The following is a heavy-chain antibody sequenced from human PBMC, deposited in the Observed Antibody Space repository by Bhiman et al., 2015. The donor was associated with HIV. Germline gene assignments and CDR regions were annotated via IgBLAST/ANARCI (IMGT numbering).Heavy chain of an antibody. J-gene: IGHJ5*02. CDR1: GFTFGAYA. D-gene: IGHD3-10*01. V-gene: IGHV3-30*04. CDR2: ISYDGRDK. Sequence: VQLVESGGGLVQPGGSLRLSCAASGFTFGAYALHWVRQAPGKGLEWVAVISYDGRDKDYADSVKGRFTISRDNSKNTLYLQMNSLRTEDTSLYYCARDKESVTMVRGPFDPWGQGTRVTVSS. CDR3: ARDKESVTMVRGPFDP.